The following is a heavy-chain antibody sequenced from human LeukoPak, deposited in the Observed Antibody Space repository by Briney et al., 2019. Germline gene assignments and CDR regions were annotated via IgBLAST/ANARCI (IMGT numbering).Heavy chain of an antibody. CDR3: AIGITSGSYYYYYYMDV. D-gene: IGHD1-26*01. Sequence: SVNVSCKASGGTFSSYAISWVRQAPGQGLEWMGGIIPIFGTANYAQKFQGRVTITADESTSTAYMELSSLRSEDTAVYYCAIGITSGSYYYYYYMDVWGKGTTVTVSS. J-gene: IGHJ6*03. CDR1: GGTFSSYA. V-gene: IGHV1-69*13. CDR2: IIPIFGTA.